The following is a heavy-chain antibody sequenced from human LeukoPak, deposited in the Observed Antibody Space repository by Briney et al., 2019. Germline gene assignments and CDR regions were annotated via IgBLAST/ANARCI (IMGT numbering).Heavy chain of an antibody. CDR1: GFTFDDYA. V-gene: IGHV3-9*01. Sequence: GGSLRLSCAASGFTFDDYAMHWVRHAPGKGLEWVSGISWNSGSIDYADSVKGRFTISRDNAKNSLYLQMNSLRAEDTALYYCAKDSKGPYYYDSSGYYSHYYYGMDVWGQGTTVTVSS. CDR2: ISWNSGSI. J-gene: IGHJ6*02. D-gene: IGHD3-22*01. CDR3: AKDSKGPYYYDSSGYYSHYYYGMDV.